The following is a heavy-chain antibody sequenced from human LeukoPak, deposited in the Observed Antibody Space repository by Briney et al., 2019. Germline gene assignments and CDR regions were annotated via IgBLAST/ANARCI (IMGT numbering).Heavy chain of an antibody. V-gene: IGHV3-30*02. CDR1: GFTFDDYG. Sequence: QAGGSLRLSCAASGFTFDDYGMHWVRQAPGKGLEWVAFIRYDGSNKYYADSVKGRFTISRDNSKNTLYLQMNSLRAEDTAVYYCAKDLGTMVRGVMGRNNMDVWGKGTTVTISS. D-gene: IGHD3-10*01. CDR2: IRYDGSNK. CDR3: AKDLGTMVRGVMGRNNMDV. J-gene: IGHJ6*03.